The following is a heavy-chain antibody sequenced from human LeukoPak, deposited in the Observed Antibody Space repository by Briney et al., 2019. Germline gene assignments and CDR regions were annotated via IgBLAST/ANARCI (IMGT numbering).Heavy chain of an antibody. CDR2: INPNSGDT. J-gene: IGHJ4*02. CDR1: GYTFTAYH. D-gene: IGHD3-22*01. V-gene: IGHV1-2*04. CDR3: ARRTYYYDSSGYYHYYFDY. Sequence: ASVKVSCKASGYTFTAYHMHWVRQAPGQGLEWMGRINPNSGDTNYAQKFQGWVTMSRDTSISTAYMELSRLRSDDTAVYYCARRTYYYDSSGYYHYYFDYWGQGTLVTVSS.